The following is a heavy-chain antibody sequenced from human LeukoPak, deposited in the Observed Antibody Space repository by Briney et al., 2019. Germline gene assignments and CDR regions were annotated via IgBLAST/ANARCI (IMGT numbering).Heavy chain of an antibody. D-gene: IGHD2-2*01. CDR2: TYFRSKWYI. CDR3: ARDKIPDSPMDV. Sequence: SQTLSLTCAISGDSVSSNSAGWNWIRQSPSRGLEWLGRTYFRSKWYIDYAESVKSRITINPDTSKNQFSLQLNSVTPEDTAVYYCARDKIPDSPMDVWGQGTTVTVSS. V-gene: IGHV6-1*01. CDR1: GDSVSSNSAG. J-gene: IGHJ6*02.